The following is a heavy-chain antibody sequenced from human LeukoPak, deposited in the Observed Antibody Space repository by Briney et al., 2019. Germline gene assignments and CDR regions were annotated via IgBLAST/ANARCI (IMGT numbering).Heavy chain of an antibody. V-gene: IGHV4-61*02. CDR2: IYTSGST. CDR1: GGSISSGSYY. Sequence: SQTLSLTCTVSGGSISSGSYYWSWIRQPAGKGLEWIGRIYTSGSTNYNPSLKSRVTISVDTSKNQFSLKLSSVPAADTAVYYCARSLTDDFWSGHNWFDPWGQGTLVTVSS. J-gene: IGHJ5*02. D-gene: IGHD3-3*01. CDR3: ARSLTDDFWSGHNWFDP.